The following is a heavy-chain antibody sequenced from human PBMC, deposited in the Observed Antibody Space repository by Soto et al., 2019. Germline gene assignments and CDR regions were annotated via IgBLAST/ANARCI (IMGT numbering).Heavy chain of an antibody. Sequence: QVQLQESGPGLVKPSQTLSLTCTVSGGSISSGDYYWSWIRQPPGKGLEWIGYIYYSGSTYYNPSLKSRVTISVDTSKNQFSLKLSSVTAADTAVYYCARAMVRGVIITGWFDPWGQGTLVTVSS. D-gene: IGHD3-10*01. J-gene: IGHJ5*02. V-gene: IGHV4-30-4*01. CDR2: IYYSGST. CDR3: ARAMVRGVIITGWFDP. CDR1: GGSISSGDYY.